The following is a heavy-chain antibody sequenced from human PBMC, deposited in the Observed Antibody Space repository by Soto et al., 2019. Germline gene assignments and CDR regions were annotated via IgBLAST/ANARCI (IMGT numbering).Heavy chain of an antibody. CDR1: GYTLTELS. J-gene: IGHJ4*02. CDR2: IDPEDGET. V-gene: IGHV1-24*01. D-gene: IGHD6-19*01. Sequence: GTSVKVSYKVSGYTLTELSMHWVRQAPGKGLEWMGGIDPEDGETIYAQKLQGRVTMTTDTSTSTAYMELRSLRPDDTAVYYCVAGPSLIYYFDYWGQGTLVTVSS. CDR3: VAGPSLIYYFDY.